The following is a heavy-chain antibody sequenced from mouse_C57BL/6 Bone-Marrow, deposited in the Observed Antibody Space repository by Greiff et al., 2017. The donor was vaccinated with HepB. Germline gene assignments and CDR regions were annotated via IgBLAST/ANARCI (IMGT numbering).Heavy chain of an antibody. J-gene: IGHJ2*01. CDR3: ARRGASITTVVATEDYFDY. CDR1: GYTFTSYG. D-gene: IGHD1-1*01. Sequence: VQLQQSGAELARPGASVKLSCKASGYTFTSYGISWVKQSTGQGLEWIGEIYPRSGNTYYNEKFKGKATLTADKSSSTAYMELRSLTSEDSAVYFCARRGASITTVVATEDYFDYWGQGTTLTVSS. CDR2: IYPRSGNT. V-gene: IGHV1-81*01.